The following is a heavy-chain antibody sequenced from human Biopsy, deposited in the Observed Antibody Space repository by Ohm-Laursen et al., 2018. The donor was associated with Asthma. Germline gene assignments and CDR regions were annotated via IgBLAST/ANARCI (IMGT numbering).Heavy chain of an antibody. CDR1: GFTFSRYG. D-gene: IGHD3-22*01. Sequence: SLRLSRSASGFTFSRYGMHWVRQAPGKGLEWVAVISYDGSNKYYTDSVKGRFTISRDNSKNTLYLQMNSLRAEDTAVYYCARARRSLLLPDYYYYGMDVWGQGTTVTVSS. CDR2: ISYDGSNK. J-gene: IGHJ6*02. V-gene: IGHV3-30*03. CDR3: ARARRSLLLPDYYYYGMDV.